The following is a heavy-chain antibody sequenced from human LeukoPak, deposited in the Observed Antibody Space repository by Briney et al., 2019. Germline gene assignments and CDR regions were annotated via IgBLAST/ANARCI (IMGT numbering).Heavy chain of an antibody. D-gene: IGHD3-9*01. V-gene: IGHV3-30-3*01. J-gene: IGHJ4*02. CDR1: GFTFSSYA. Sequence: GGSLRLSCAASGFTFSSYAMHWVRQAPGKGLEWVAVISYDGSNKYYADSVKGRFTISRDNSKNTLYLQMNSLRAEDTAVYYCAREGGDVLRYFDCPVYWGQGTLDTVSS. CDR3: AREGGDVLRYFDCPVY. CDR2: ISYDGSNK.